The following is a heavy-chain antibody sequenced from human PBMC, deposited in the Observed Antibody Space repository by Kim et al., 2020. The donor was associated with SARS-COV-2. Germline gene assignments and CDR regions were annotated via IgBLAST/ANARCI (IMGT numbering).Heavy chain of an antibody. CDR3: ARQYGGKSGDY. V-gene: IGHV5-51*01. CDR2: T. Sequence: TRYNPSFQGQVTISADKSISTAYLQWSSLKASDTAMYYCARQYGGKSGDYWGQGTLVTVSS. D-gene: IGHD2-15*01. J-gene: IGHJ4*02.